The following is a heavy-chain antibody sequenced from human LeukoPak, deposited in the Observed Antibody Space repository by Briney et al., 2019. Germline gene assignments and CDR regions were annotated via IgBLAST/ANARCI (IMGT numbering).Heavy chain of an antibody. CDR3: ARDFVGPIQH. CDR2: ISSSGSTI. V-gene: IGHV3-48*03. D-gene: IGHD1-26*01. J-gene: IGHJ1*01. Sequence: GGSLRLSCAASGFTFSSYEMNWVRQAPGKGLEWVSYISSSGSTIYYADSVKGRFTISRDNAKNSLYLQMNSLRAEDTAVYYCARDFVGPIQHWGQGTLVTVSS. CDR1: GFTFSSYE.